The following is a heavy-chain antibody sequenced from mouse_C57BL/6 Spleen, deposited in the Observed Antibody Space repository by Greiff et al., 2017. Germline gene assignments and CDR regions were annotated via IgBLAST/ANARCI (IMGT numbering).Heavy chain of an antibody. Sequence: VQLVESGSELRSPGSSVKLSCKDFDSEVFPIAYMSWVRQKPGHGFEWIGGILPSIGRTIYGEKFEDKATLDADTLSNTAYLELNSLTSEDSAICYCARGGDYGSRVGYFDVWGTGTTVTVSS. J-gene: IGHJ1*03. CDR2: ILPSIGRT. D-gene: IGHD1-1*01. V-gene: IGHV15-2*01. CDR3: ARGGDYGSRVGYFDV. CDR1: DSEVFPIAY.